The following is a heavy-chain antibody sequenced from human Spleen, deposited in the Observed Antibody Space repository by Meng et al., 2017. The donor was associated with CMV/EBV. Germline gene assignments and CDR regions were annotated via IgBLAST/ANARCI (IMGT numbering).Heavy chain of an antibody. Sequence: GGSLRLSCTASEFTFSNFAMSWVRQAPGRGLAWVSAITASGGSTYYADSVKGRFTVSRDNSKNTLYLQMNSLRAEDTALYYCAKAFSASWYREYYDDWGQGTLVTVSS. D-gene: IGHD6-13*01. V-gene: IGHV3-23*01. J-gene: IGHJ4*02. CDR3: AKAFSASWYREYYDD. CDR1: EFTFSNFA. CDR2: ITASGGST.